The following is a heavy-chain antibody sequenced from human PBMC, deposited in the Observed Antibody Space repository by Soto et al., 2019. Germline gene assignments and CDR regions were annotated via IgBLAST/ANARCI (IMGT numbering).Heavy chain of an antibody. J-gene: IGHJ4*02. CDR1: GYTFRTYG. Sequence: QVKRVQSGAEVKKPGASVKVSCKTSGYTFRTYGITWVRQAPGHGLEWMGWISAYNGNTNYEQNIQGRVTLTTDTSTSTAYMELRSLRSDDTAVYFCAREDVDTGLWGQGTLVTVSS. CDR3: AREDVDTGL. V-gene: IGHV1-18*01. CDR2: ISAYNGNT. D-gene: IGHD5-18*01.